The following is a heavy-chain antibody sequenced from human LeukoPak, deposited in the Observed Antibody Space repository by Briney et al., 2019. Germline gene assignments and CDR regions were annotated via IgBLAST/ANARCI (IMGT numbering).Heavy chain of an antibody. D-gene: IGHD6-6*01. Sequence: GGSLRLSCAAYGFTFSDYWMLWVRQAPGKGLVWVSRIDGDGSGTTYADSVKGRFTISRDNAKNTLYLQMSSLRGEDTAVYYCARAAYSSSPDYWGQGTLVTVSS. J-gene: IGHJ4*02. V-gene: IGHV3-74*01. CDR1: GFTFSDYW. CDR2: IDGDGSGT. CDR3: ARAAYSSSPDY.